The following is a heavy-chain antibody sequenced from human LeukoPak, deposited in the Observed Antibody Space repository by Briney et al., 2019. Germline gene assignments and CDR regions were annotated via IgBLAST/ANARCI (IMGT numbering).Heavy chain of an antibody. CDR2: IYYSGST. CDR1: GGSISSSSYY. D-gene: IGHD1-26*01. CDR3: AREWDDYGDY. Sequence: TSETLSLTCTVSGGSISSSSYYWGWIRQPPGKGLEWIGSIYYSGSTYYNPSLKSRVTISVDTSKNQFSLKLSSVTAADTAVYYCAREWDDYGDYWGQGTLVTVSS. V-gene: IGHV4-39*07. J-gene: IGHJ4*02.